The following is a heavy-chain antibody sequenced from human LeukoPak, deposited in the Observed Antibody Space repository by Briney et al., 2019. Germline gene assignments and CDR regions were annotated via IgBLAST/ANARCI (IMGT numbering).Heavy chain of an antibody. CDR1: GGSISSYY. Sequence: SETLSLTCSVSGGSISSYYWSWIRQPPGKGLEWIGYIYYSGSTNYSPSLKSRVTISVDTSKNQFSLKLSSVTAADTAVYYCARVGGPTILGFDYWGQGTLVTVSS. CDR2: IYYSGST. V-gene: IGHV4-59*01. J-gene: IGHJ4*02. CDR3: ARVGGPTILGFDY. D-gene: IGHD1-26*01.